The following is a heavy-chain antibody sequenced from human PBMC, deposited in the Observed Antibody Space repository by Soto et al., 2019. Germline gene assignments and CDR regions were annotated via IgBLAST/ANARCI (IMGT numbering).Heavy chain of an antibody. CDR3: ARAYYFGSGTSYTLYY. CDR2: ISDDGVSK. D-gene: IGHD3-10*01. J-gene: IGHJ4*02. Sequence: PGGSLRLSCAASGFTFSNYGMHWVRQAPGKGLEWVAVISDDGVSKYYADSVQGRFTISRDNSESAVFLQMNSLRPDDTALYFCARAYYFGSGTSYTLYYWGQGXQVTVYS. CDR1: GFTFSNYG. V-gene: IGHV3-30*03.